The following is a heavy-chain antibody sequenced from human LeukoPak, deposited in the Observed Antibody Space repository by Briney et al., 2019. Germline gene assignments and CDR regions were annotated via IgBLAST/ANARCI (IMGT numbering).Heavy chain of an antibody. CDR1: GFTFSSYA. CDR2: ISYDGSNK. J-gene: IGHJ6*03. V-gene: IGHV3-30*01. D-gene: IGHD3-22*01. CDR3: ATTYYYDSSGYYYSYYYYYMDV. Sequence: GRSLRLSCAASGFTFSSYAMRWVRQAPGKGLEWVAVISYDGSNKYYADSVKGRFTISRDNSKNTLYLQMNSLRAEDTAVYYCATTYYYDSSGYYYSYYYYYMDVWGKGTTVTVSS.